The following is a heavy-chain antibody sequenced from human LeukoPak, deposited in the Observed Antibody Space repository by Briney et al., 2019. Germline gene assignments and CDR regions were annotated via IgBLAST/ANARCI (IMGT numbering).Heavy chain of an antibody. J-gene: IGHJ4*02. CDR2: IYYSGST. CDR3: ARQMVAYGDYVMDY. Sequence: SETLSLTCTVSGGSISTYYWSWIRQPPGKGLEWIGYIYYSGSTNYNPSLKSRVTMSLDTSKNQFSLKVSSVTAADTAVYYCARQMVAYGDYVMDYWGQGNLVTVSS. D-gene: IGHD4-17*01. CDR1: GGSISTYY. V-gene: IGHV4-59*08.